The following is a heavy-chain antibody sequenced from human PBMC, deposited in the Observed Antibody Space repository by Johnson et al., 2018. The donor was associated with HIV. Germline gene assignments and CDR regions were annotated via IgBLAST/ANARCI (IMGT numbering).Heavy chain of an antibody. CDR3: AREAGAGGAVDI. Sequence: VQLVESGGGLIQPGGSLRLSCATSGFIVSNTYMTWVRQAPGKGLEWVSGLDTGGITYYADSVKGRFTISRENSNNTLYVQMNGLRAEDTAVYYCAREAGAGGAVDIWGQGTMVTVS. CDR1: GFIVSNTY. V-gene: IGHV3-53*01. CDR2: LDTGGIT. J-gene: IGHJ3*02. D-gene: IGHD3-16*01.